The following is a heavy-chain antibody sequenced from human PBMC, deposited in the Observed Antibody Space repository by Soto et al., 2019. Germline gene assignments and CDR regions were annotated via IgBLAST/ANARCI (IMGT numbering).Heavy chain of an antibody. V-gene: IGHV3-64D*06. CDR2: TSSYGADT. CDR3: LRSGESYYDY. CDR1: GFTFSHYA. Sequence: GGSLRLSCSASGFTFSHYAMHWVRQAPGKGLEYVSATSSYGADTYYTDSVKGRFTISRDSSRNTLYLQMGSLRPEDTALYYCLRSGESYYDYWGQGTLVTVSS. J-gene: IGHJ4*02. D-gene: IGHD3-3*01.